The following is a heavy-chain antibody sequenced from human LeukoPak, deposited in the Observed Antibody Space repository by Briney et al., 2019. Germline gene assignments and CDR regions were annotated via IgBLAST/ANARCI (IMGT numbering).Heavy chain of an antibody. CDR2: ISSSSSYI. J-gene: IGHJ4*02. CDR1: GFTFSSYS. CDR3: ARVNIAAPGY. V-gene: IGHV3-21*01. Sequence: PGGSLTLSCAASGFTFSSYSMNWVRQAPGKGLEWVSSISSSSSYIYYADSVKGRFTISRDNAKNSLYLQMNSRRAEDTAVYYCARVNIAAPGYWGQGTLVTVSS. D-gene: IGHD6-13*01.